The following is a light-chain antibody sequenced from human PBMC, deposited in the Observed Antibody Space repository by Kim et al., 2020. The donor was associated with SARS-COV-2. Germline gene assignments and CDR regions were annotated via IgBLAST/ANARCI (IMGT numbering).Light chain of an antibody. CDR1: QSISSW. V-gene: IGKV1-5*03. J-gene: IGKJ2*01. CDR3: QQYNSYST. CDR2: KAS. Sequence: DIQMTQSPSTLSASVGDRVTITCRASQSISSWLAWYQQKPGKAPKLLIYKASSLESGVPSRFSGSGSGTEFTLTISSLQPDEFATYYCQQYNSYSTFGQGTKLEI.